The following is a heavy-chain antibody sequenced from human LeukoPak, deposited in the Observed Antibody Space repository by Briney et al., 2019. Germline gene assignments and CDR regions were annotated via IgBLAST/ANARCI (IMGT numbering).Heavy chain of an antibody. J-gene: IGHJ3*02. Sequence: SETLSLTCTVSGGSISSGDYYWSWIRQPPGKGLEWIGYIYYSGSTYYNPSLKSRVTIPVDTSKNQFSLKLSSVSAADTAVYYCARDTPLLKLEQQYAFDIWGQGTMVTVSS. D-gene: IGHD1/OR15-1a*01. CDR3: ARDTPLLKLEQQYAFDI. CDR2: IYYSGST. V-gene: IGHV4-30-4*08. CDR1: GGSISSGDYY.